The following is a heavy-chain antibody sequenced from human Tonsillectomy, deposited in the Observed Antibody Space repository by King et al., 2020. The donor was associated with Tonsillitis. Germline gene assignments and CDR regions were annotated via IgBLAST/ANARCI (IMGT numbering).Heavy chain of an antibody. D-gene: IGHD5-12*01. CDR2: FYYSGST. CDR1: GGSISRYY. J-gene: IGHJ4*02. CDR3: ARGYAN. V-gene: IGHV4-59*01. Sequence: QLQESGLGLVKPSETLSLTCTVSGGSISRYYWSWIRQPPGKGLEWIGYFYYSGSTNYNPSLKSRVTISVDTPKNQFSLKLTSVTAADTAVYYCARGYANWGQGTLVTVSS.